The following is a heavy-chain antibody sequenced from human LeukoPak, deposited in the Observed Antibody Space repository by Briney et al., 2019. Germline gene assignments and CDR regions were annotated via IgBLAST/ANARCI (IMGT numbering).Heavy chain of an antibody. D-gene: IGHD1-14*01. CDR1: GFIFSDYP. J-gene: IGHJ3*01. V-gene: IGHV3-11*01. CDR2: TRVSDNNL. Sequence: GGSLRLSCAASGFIFSDYPMSWIRQAPGKGLEWLSYTRVSDNNLYYADSVKGRFTISRDNAQTSLYLQMNSLRAEDTAVYYCARRIRGTNGHAFDFWGQGTMVTVSS. CDR3: ARRIRGTNGHAFDF.